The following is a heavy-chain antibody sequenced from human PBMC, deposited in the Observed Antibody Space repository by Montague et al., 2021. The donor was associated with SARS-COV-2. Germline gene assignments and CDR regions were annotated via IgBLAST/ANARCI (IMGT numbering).Heavy chain of an antibody. CDR1: GGSFSGYY. D-gene: IGHD4-23*01. V-gene: IGHV4-34*01. CDR3: ARWDPQTLTLIGLRGKSASDY. J-gene: IGHJ4*02. CDR2: INHSGTT. Sequence: SXTLSLTCAVYGGSFSGYYWAWIRQSPGKGLEWIAEINHSGTTNYNFNPSLRSRVTISADTSKSQFSLKLTSVTAADTGVYYCARWDPQTLTLIGLRGKSASDYWGQGTLVTVSS.